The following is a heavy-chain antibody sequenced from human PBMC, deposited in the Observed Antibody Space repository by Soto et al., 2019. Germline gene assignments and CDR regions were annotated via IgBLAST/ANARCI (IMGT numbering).Heavy chain of an antibody. CDR3: ARAHRDGYNCAFDI. CDR1: GCTFSSYA. Sequence: GGSLRLSCAASGCTFSSYAMHWVRQAPGKGLEWVAVISYDGSNKYYADSVKGRFTISRDNSKNTLYLQMNSLRAEDTAVYYCARAHRDGYNCAFDIWGQGTMVTVSS. CDR2: ISYDGSNK. V-gene: IGHV3-30-3*01. J-gene: IGHJ3*02. D-gene: IGHD5-12*01.